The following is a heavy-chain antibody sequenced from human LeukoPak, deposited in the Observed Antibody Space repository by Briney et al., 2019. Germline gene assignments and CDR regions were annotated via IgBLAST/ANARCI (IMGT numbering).Heavy chain of an antibody. D-gene: IGHD5-12*01. J-gene: IGHJ4*02. V-gene: IGHV3-23*03. CDR2: IYGGGGVI. CDR1: GFTLSGYG. CDR3: AKDRVPDSGYDIDY. Sequence: GRSLRLSCAASGFTLSGYGMYWVRQAPRKGLEWVAGIYGGGGVIKYADSAKGRFTISRDNSENILYLQMDSLRVEDTAIYYCAKDRVPDSGYDIDYWGQGTLVTVSS.